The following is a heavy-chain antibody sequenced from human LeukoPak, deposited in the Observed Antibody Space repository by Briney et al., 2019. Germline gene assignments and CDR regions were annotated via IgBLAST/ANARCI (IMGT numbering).Heavy chain of an antibody. Sequence: SETLSLTCTVSGGSISSGSYYWSWIRQPPGKGLEWIGYIYYSGSTNYNPSLKSRVTISVHTSKNQFSLKLSSVTAADTAVYYCARLTGYSSESWFDPWGRGTLVTVSS. CDR3: ARLTGYSSESWFDP. CDR2: IYYSGST. V-gene: IGHV4-61*01. D-gene: IGHD3-9*01. J-gene: IGHJ5*02. CDR1: GGSISSGSYY.